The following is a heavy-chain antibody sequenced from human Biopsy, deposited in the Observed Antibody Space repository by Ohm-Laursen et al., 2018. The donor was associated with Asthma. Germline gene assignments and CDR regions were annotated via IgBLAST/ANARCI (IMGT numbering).Heavy chain of an antibody. CDR3: ASGPEWYGLDV. D-gene: IGHD3-3*01. CDR2: VFYTGIT. Sequence: PSDTLSLTCTISGFSMDTNSYFWGWIRQPPGKGLEWIGGVFYTGITYYNPSLESRVTISRDTSKNQLSLKLRSVTAADTAVYYCASGPEWYGLDVWGQGTTVTVSS. CDR1: GFSMDTNSYF. J-gene: IGHJ6*02. V-gene: IGHV4-39*01.